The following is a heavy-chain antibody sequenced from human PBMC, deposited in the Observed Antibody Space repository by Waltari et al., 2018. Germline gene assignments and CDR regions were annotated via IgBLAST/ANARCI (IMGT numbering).Heavy chain of an antibody. Sequence: QLQLRESGPGLLKPSETLSLTCSVSGDSIGSGYYYWGWIRQAPGKGLEGIGSIYFAGSTYYTPSLKSRLTISVDTSKNQFSLRLSSVTAADTAVYYWAREVGGSSWSTTPRGDAFDIWGQGTMVTVSS. CDR2: IYFAGST. J-gene: IGHJ3*02. V-gene: IGHV4-39*07. D-gene: IGHD6-13*01. CDR3: AREVGGSSWSTTPRGDAFDI. CDR1: GDSIGSGYYY.